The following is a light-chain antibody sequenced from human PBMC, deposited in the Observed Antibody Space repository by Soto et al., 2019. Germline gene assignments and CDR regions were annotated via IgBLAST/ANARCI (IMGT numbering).Light chain of an antibody. CDR2: DIS. CDR1: QIVSNV. V-gene: IGKV1-5*01. J-gene: IGKJ1*01. CDR3: QQYYSNPWT. Sequence: DIQMTQSPSTLSASVGDRVTITCRAIQIVSNVLAWFQQRPGEGPKLLIYDISSLGSGVPSRFSGSGSATGTEFTLTISSLQPDDLATYYCQQYYSNPWTFGQGTKVDI.